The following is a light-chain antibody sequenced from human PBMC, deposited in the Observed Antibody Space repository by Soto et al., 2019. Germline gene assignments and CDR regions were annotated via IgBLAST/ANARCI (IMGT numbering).Light chain of an antibody. J-gene: IGKJ3*01. Sequence: EIVLTQSPGTLSLSPGERATLSCWASQSISSSFLAWYQQRPGQAPRLLIHGVSSKAAGIPDRFSGSGSGTDFTLTINRLEPEDFALYFCQQYGSSPFTFGPGTQLEIK. CDR2: GVS. V-gene: IGKV3-20*01. CDR3: QQYGSSPFT. CDR1: QSISSSF.